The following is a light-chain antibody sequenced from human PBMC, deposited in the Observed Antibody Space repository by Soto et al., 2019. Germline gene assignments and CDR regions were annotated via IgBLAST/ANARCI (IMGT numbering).Light chain of an antibody. CDR3: QQYNSYSWT. CDR2: KAS. V-gene: IGKV1-5*03. Sequence: DIQLTQSPSTLPASVGDIVTISCRASQSISNWLSWYQQKPVTAPKLLIYKASSLESGVPSRFSGSGSGTEFTLTISSLQPDDFATYYCQQYNSYSWTFGQGTKVDI. CDR1: QSISNW. J-gene: IGKJ1*01.